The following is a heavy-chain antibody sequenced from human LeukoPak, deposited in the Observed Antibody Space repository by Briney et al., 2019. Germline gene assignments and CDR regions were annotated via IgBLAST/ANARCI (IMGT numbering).Heavy chain of an antibody. CDR1: GGSISSFF. CDR2: IHYSGDT. J-gene: IGHJ4*02. Sequence: SETLSLTCTVAGGSISSFFWSWIRQPPGKGLEWIGSIHYSGDTKYNPSLKSRVSLSVDTSKQQFSLRLSSVTAADTAVYYCARDLELERNRWNYFESWGQGTLVTVSS. D-gene: IGHD1-1*01. CDR3: ARDLELERNRWNYFES. V-gene: IGHV4-59*01.